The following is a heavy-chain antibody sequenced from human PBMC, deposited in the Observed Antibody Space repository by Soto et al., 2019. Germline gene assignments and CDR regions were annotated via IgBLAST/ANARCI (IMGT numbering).Heavy chain of an antibody. CDR2: IIPIFGTA. V-gene: IGHV1-69*12. J-gene: IGHJ5*02. CDR3: ARDRGPSSGYYPYWFDP. Sequence: QVQLVQSGAEVKKPGSSVKVSCKASGGTFSSYAISWVRQAPGQGLEWMGEIIPIFGTANYAQKFQGRVTITADESTSTAYKELSSLRSEDTAVYYCARDRGPSSGYYPYWFDPWGQGTLVTVFS. D-gene: IGHD3-22*01. CDR1: GGTFSSYA.